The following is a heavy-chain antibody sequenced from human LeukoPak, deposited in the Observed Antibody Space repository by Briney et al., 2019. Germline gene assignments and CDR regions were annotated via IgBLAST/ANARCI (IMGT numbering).Heavy chain of an antibody. Sequence: SETLSLTCAVYGGSFSGYYWSWIRQPPGKGLEWIGEINHSGSTNYNPSLKSRVTISVDTSKNQFSLKLRSVTAADTAVYYCAREALYNWNDGGFWFDPWGQGTLVTVSS. J-gene: IGHJ5*02. D-gene: IGHD1-20*01. CDR3: AREALYNWNDGGFWFDP. CDR1: GGSFSGYY. CDR2: INHSGST. V-gene: IGHV4-34*01.